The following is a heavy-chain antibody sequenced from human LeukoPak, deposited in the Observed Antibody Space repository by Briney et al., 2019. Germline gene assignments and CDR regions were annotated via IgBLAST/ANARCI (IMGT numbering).Heavy chain of an antibody. CDR2: IHSGGST. CDR3: ARSWDARLNFDY. CDR1: GVIIINNY. Sequence: GGALRLSSAASGVIIINNYMNWVGQAPGKGVEGVSGIHSGGSTYYADSVKGRFTISIDNSKNTVNLQMNDLRAEDTAVYYCARSWDARLNFDYWGQGTLVTVSS. J-gene: IGHJ4*02. V-gene: IGHV3-66*02. D-gene: IGHD1-26*01.